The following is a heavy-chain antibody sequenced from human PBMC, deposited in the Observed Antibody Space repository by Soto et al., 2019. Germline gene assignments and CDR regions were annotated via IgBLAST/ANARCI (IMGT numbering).Heavy chain of an antibody. CDR3: ARWVEVSLDYFDS. V-gene: IGHV4-31*03. D-gene: IGHD2-15*01. J-gene: IGHJ4*02. Sequence: QVQLQESGPGLVEPSQTLSLTCTVSGGSITNSYYFWSWVRQNPGNGLEWIGHVFHSGRTYYNPSLSGRVSILVDTSMNQFSLNLNSVTAADTAVYYCARWVEVSLDYFDSWGQGTPVTVSS. CDR2: VFHSGRT. CDR1: GGSITNSYYF.